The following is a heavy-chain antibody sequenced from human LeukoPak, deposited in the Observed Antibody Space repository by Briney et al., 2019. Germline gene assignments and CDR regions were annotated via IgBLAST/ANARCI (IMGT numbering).Heavy chain of an antibody. J-gene: IGHJ4*02. CDR3: ARGVTIAAAGTSADH. V-gene: IGHV1-69*13. CDR1: GGTFSNYA. Sequence: SVKVSCKASGGTFSNYAISRVRKAPGQGLKWMEGIIPIFGTANYAQKFQGRLTITADESTSTAYMELSSLRSEDTAVYYCARGVTIAAAGTSADHWGQGTLVIVSS. D-gene: IGHD6-13*01. CDR2: IIPIFGTA.